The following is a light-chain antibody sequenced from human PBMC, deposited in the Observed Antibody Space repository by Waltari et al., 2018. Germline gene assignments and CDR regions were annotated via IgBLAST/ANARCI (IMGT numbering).Light chain of an antibody. CDR3: QHYVRLPAT. J-gene: IGKJ1*01. Sequence: EIMLTQSPGTLSLSPGERATLSCRASQSISKYLAWYQQKPGQAPRLLIYGASSRATGIPDRFSGSGSGTDFRLTISRLEPQDFAVYYCQHYVRLPATFGQGTKVEIK. V-gene: IGKV3-20*01. CDR1: QSISKY. CDR2: GAS.